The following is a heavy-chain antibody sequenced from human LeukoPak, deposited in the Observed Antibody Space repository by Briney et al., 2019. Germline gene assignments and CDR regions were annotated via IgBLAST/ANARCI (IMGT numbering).Heavy chain of an antibody. D-gene: IGHD7-27*01. J-gene: IGHJ6*03. CDR3: ARVWGTYYYMDV. CDR1: GFTFSSYS. CDR2: ISSSSSYI. Sequence: GGSLRLSCAASGFTFSSYSMNWVRQAPGKGLEWVSSISSSSSYIYYADSVKGRFTISRDNAKNSLYLQMNSLRAEDTAVYYCARVWGTYYYMDVWGKGTTVTISS. V-gene: IGHV3-21*01.